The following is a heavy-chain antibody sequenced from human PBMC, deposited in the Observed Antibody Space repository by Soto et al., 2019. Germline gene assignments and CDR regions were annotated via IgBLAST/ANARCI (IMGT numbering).Heavy chain of an antibody. J-gene: IGHJ4*02. Sequence: GSLRLSCAASGFSVSIYISWVRQAPRKGLEWVSTLSDRGTTHYADSVTGRFSVSRDNSKNTLYLQMNGLRVDDTAIYYCAGDYASGAYDFRGQGTQVTVSS. CDR3: AGDYASGAYDF. CDR2: LSDRGTT. CDR1: GFSVSIY. D-gene: IGHD5-12*01. V-gene: IGHV3-53*01.